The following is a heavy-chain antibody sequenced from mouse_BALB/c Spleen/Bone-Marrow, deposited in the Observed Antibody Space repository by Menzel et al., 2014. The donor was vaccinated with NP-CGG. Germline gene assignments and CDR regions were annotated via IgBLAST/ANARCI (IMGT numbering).Heavy chain of an antibody. V-gene: IGHV2-4*02. CDR3: ARNSDYGSGYFDV. J-gene: IGHJ1*01. CDR1: GFSLTSYG. D-gene: IGHD1-2*01. Sequence: VKLVESGPGLVQPSQTLSITCTVSGFSLTSYGVHWVRQPPGKGLEWLGVIWSGGSTDYNAAFISRLCISKDNSKSQIFFKMNSLQADDTAIYYCARNSDYGSGYFDVWGAGTTVTVSS. CDR2: IWSGGST.